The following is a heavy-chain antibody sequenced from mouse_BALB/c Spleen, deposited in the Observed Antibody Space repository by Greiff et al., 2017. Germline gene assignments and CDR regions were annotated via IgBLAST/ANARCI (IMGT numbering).Heavy chain of an antibody. Sequence: DLVKPGASVKLSCKASGYTFTSYWMNWIKQRPGQGLEWIGRIAPGSGSTYYNEMFKGKATLTVDTSSSTAYIQLSSLSSEDSAVYFCARGGLRGGSCWYFDVWGAGTTVTVSS. D-gene: IGHD2-2*01. CDR1: GYTFTSYW. J-gene: IGHJ1*01. V-gene: IGHV1S41*01. CDR3: ARGGLRGGSCWYFDV. CDR2: IAPGSGST.